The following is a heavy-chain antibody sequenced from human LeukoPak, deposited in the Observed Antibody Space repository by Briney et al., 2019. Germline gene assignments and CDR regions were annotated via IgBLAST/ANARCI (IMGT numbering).Heavy chain of an antibody. CDR1: GFTLSNYG. CDR2: IRYDSSNK. D-gene: IGHD2-2*01. V-gene: IGHV3-30*02. Sequence: GGSLGLSCVASGFTLSNYGMHWVRQAPGKGPEWVSFIRYDSSNKYYVDSVTGRFTISRDNSKNTVYLEMNSLVPEDTAVYFCAKDDSGSSNLRFYNYYMDVWGKGTTVIVSS. J-gene: IGHJ6*03. CDR3: AKDDSGSSNLRFYNYYMDV.